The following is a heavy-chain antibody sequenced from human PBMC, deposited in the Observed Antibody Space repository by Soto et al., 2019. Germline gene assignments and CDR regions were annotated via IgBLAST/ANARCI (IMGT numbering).Heavy chain of an antibody. Sequence: GGSLRLSCAASGFTFDDYTMHWVRQAPGKGLEWVSLISWDGGSTYYADSVKGRFTISRDNSKNSLYLQMNSLRTEDTALYYCAKSGEPRGTTVTTLGWFDPWGQGSLVTVSS. CDR3: AKSGEPRGTTVTTLGWFDP. CDR1: GFTFDDYT. D-gene: IGHD4-17*01. J-gene: IGHJ5*02. V-gene: IGHV3-43*01. CDR2: ISWDGGST.